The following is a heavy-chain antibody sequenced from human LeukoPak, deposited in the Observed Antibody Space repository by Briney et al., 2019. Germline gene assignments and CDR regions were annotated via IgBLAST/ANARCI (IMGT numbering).Heavy chain of an antibody. D-gene: IGHD6-13*01. CDR3: ARSGSSWYHPVDY. Sequence: PSETLSLTCTVSGGSISSGTFYWGWTRQPPGKGLEWIGTIHHSGSTNYNPSLKSRVTISVDTSKNQFSLKLSSVTAADTAVYYCARSGSSWYHPVDYWGQGTLVTVSS. V-gene: IGHV4-39*07. CDR2: IHHSGST. CDR1: GGSISSGTFY. J-gene: IGHJ4*02.